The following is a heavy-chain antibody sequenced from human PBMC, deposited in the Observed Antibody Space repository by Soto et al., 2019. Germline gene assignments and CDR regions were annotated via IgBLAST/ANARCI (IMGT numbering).Heavy chain of an antibody. Sequence: SVSNAWMNWVRPAPGKGLEWVGRIKSKTDGGTTDYAAPVKGRFTISRDDSKNTLYLQMNSLKTEDTDVYYCTTLLDYYDSSGFADYWGQGTLVTVSS. CDR2: IKSKTDGGTT. D-gene: IGHD3-22*01. CDR1: SVSNAW. V-gene: IGHV3-15*07. CDR3: TTLLDYYDSSGFADY. J-gene: IGHJ4*02.